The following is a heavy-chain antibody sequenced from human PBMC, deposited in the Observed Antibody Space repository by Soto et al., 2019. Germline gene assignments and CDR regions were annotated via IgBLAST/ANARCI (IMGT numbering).Heavy chain of an antibody. CDR2: IWYDGSNT. V-gene: IGHV3-33*01. D-gene: IGHD7-27*01. J-gene: IGHJ4*02. CDR1: GFIFSSFG. Sequence: GGSLRLSCAASGFIFSSFGMHWVRQAPGKGLEWVAHIWYDGSNTYYADSVKGRFTISRDNSRNTVYLQMNSLRAEDTAVYHCVRDLLGSGGHFDYWGQGTLVTVSS. CDR3: VRDLLGSGGHFDY.